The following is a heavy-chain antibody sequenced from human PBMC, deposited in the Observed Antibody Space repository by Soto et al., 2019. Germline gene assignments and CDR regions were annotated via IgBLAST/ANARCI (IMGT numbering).Heavy chain of an antibody. CDR2: ISAYNGNT. J-gene: IGHJ4*02. D-gene: IGHD3-3*01. Sequence: ASVKVSCKASGYTFTSYGISWVRQAPGQGLEWMGWISAYNGNTNYAQKLQGRVTMTTDTSTSTAYMELRSLRSDDTAVYYCARRYDFWSGYYGSYFDYWGQGTLVTVSS. CDR1: GYTFTSYG. V-gene: IGHV1-18*01. CDR3: ARRYDFWSGYYGSYFDY.